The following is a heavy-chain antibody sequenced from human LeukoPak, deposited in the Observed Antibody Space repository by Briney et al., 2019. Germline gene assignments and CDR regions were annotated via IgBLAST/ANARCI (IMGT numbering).Heavy chain of an antibody. D-gene: IGHD2-21*01. CDR2: IYPGDSDT. J-gene: IGHJ3*02. Sequence: GESLQISCKGSGYSFTSYWIGWVRQMPGRGLEWMGIIYPGDSDTRYSPSFQGQVTISADKSISTAYLQWSSLKASDTAVYYCASLRSYSDAFDIWGQGTMVTVSS. CDR1: GYSFTSYW. CDR3: ASLRSYSDAFDI. V-gene: IGHV5-51*01.